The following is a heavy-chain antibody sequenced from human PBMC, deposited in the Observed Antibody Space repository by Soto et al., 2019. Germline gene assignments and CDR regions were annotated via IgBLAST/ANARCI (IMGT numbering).Heavy chain of an antibody. V-gene: IGHV4-59*08. CDR1: GGSISSYY. CDR3: ARHASSRGYSGYDTNFDY. CDR2: IYYSGST. D-gene: IGHD5-12*01. Sequence: CPISGGSISSYYWSWIRQPPGKGLEWIGYIYYSGSTNYNPSLKSRVTISVDTSKNQFSLKLSSVTAADTAVYYCARHASSRGYSGYDTNFDYWGQGTLVTVSS. J-gene: IGHJ4*02.